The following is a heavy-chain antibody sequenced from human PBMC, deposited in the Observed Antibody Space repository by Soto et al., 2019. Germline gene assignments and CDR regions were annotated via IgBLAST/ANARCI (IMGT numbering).Heavy chain of an antibody. CDR2: IYYIFST. CDR1: GGSISSYY. Sequence: SETLSLTCTVSGGSISSYYWIWIRQPPVNGLEFIGYIYYIFSTNYKPSLKSRFTMALYTSKNHFSLKLSSVAAAYTAVYYCARRYGYCFDYWGQGNLVTVS. V-gene: IGHV4-59*08. D-gene: IGHD2-2*03. J-gene: IGHJ4*02. CDR3: ARRYGYCFDY.